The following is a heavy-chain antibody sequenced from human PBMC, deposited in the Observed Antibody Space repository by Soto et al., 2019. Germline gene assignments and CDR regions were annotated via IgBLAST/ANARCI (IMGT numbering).Heavy chain of an antibody. D-gene: IGHD6-19*01. J-gene: IGHJ4*02. CDR3: ATLRSTDPSLPSYSSGRYLVY. V-gene: IGHV1-24*01. CDR1: GYTLTELS. CDR2: FDPEDGET. Sequence: GAAVKFSCKVSGYTLTELSMHWVRQAPGKGLEWIGGFDPEDGETIYAQKFQGRVTMTEDTSTDTAYMELSSLRSEDTAVYYCATLRSTDPSLPSYSSGRYLVYWGQGTLVTVSS.